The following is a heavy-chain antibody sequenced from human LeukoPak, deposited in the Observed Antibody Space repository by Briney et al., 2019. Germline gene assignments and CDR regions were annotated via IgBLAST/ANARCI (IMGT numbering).Heavy chain of an antibody. CDR3: ARLEYSSGWYGVYYFDY. J-gene: IGHJ4*02. D-gene: IGHD6-19*01. CDR2: IYYSGST. V-gene: IGHV4-28*01. Sequence: PSDTLSLTCAVSGYSISSSNWWGWIRQPPGKGLEWIGYIYYSGSTYYNPSLKSRVTMSVDTSKNQFSLKLISVTAVDTAVYYCARLEYSSGWYGVYYFDYWGQGTLVTVSS. CDR1: GYSISSSNW.